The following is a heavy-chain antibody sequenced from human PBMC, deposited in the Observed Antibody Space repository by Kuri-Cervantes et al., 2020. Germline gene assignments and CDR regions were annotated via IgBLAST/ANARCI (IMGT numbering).Heavy chain of an antibody. V-gene: IGHV3-9*01. CDR3: AKKRANLRGSAFDI. Sequence: SLKISCAASGFTFDDYAMHWVRQAPGKGLEWVSGISWNSGSIGYADSVKGRFTISRDNAKNSLYLQMNSLRAEDTALYYCAKKRANLRGSAFDIWGQGTMVTVSS. CDR2: ISWNSGSI. J-gene: IGHJ3*02. CDR1: GFTFDDYA. D-gene: IGHD4/OR15-4a*01.